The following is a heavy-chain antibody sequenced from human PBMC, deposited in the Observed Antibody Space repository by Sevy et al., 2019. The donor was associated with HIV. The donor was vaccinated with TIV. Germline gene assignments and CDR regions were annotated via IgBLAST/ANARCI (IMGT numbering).Heavy chain of an antibody. Sequence: GGSLRLSCAASVFTFSSYAMSWVRQAPGKGLKCVSTISGSGGSTYYADSVKGRFTISRDNSKNTVDLQMNSLRGEDTAVYYCAKAYGSGSPPFDWGQGTLVTVSS. CDR1: VFTFSSYA. J-gene: IGHJ4*02. V-gene: IGHV3-23*01. D-gene: IGHD3-10*01. CDR3: AKAYGSGSPPFD. CDR2: ISGSGGST.